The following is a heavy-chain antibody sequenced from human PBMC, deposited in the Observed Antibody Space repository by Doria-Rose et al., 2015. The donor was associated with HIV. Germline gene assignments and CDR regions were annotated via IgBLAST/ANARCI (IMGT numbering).Heavy chain of an antibody. J-gene: IGHJ4*02. D-gene: IGHD6-13*01. V-gene: IGHV2-26*01. CDR3: ARIKSSRWYHKYYFDF. CDR1: GVSLSSPGMG. Sequence: QIALKESGPVLVKPTETLTLTCTVSGVSLSSPGMGVSWIRQPPGKALEWLANISSDDERSYKTSLKSRLTISRGTSISQVVLTMTDMDPVDTATYYCARIKSSRWYHKYYFDFWGQGTLVIVSA. CDR2: ISSDDER.